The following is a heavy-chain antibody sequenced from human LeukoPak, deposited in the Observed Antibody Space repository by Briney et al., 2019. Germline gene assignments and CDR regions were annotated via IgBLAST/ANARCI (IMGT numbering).Heavy chain of an antibody. J-gene: IGHJ3*02. CDR1: GGSISSYY. CDR3: ARDVEGYSGYEVSFSRYTFDI. V-gene: IGHV4-59*01. D-gene: IGHD5-12*01. CDR2: IYYSGST. Sequence: PSETLSLTCTVSGGSISSYYWSWIRQPPGKGLEWIGYIYYSGSTNYKPSLKSRVTISVDTSKNQFSLKLSSVTAADTAVYYCARDVEGYSGYEVSFSRYTFDIWGQGTMVTVSS.